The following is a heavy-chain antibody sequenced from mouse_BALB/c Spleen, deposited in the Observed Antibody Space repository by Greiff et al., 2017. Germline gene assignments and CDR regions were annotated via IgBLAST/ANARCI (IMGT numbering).Heavy chain of an antibody. J-gene: IGHJ4*01. CDR2: ISSGSSTI. CDR3: ARSITTASYYYAMDY. Sequence: EVKVEESGGGLVQPGGSRKLSCAASGFTFSSFGMHWVRQAPEKGLEWVAYISSGSSTIYYADTVKGRFTISRDNPKNTLFLQMTSLRSEDTAMYYCARSITTASYYYAMDYWGQGTSVTVSS. V-gene: IGHV5-17*02. CDR1: GFTFSSFG. D-gene: IGHD1-2*01.